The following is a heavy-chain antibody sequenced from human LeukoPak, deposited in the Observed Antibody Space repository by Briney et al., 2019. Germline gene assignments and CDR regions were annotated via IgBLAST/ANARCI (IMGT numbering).Heavy chain of an antibody. CDR2: IWYDGSNK. V-gene: IGHV3-33*01. J-gene: IGHJ4*02. Sequence: PGRSLRLSCAASGFTFSSYGMHWVRQAPGKGLEWVAVIWYDGSNKYYADSVKGRFTISRDNSKNTLYLQMNSLRAEDTAVYYCARDTYPKQWPVLAYYFDYWGQGTLVTVSS. D-gene: IGHD6-19*01. CDR1: GFTFSSYG. CDR3: ARDTYPKQWPVLAYYFDY.